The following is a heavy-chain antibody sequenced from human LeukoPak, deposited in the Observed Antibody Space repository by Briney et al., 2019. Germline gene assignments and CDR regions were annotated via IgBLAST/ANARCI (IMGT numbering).Heavy chain of an antibody. V-gene: IGHV3-23*01. D-gene: IGHD3-22*01. CDR1: GFTFSSYA. CDR3: AKETSPYYYDSSGYPFDY. J-gene: IGHJ4*02. Sequence: GGSLRLSCAASGFTFSSYAMSWVRQAPGKGLEWVSAISGSGGSTYYADSVKGRFTISRDNSKNTLYLQMNSLRAEDTAVYYCAKETSPYYYDSSGYPFDYWGQGILVTVSS. CDR2: ISGSGGST.